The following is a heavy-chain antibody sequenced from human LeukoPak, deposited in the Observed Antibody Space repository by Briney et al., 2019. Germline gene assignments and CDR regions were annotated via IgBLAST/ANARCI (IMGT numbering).Heavy chain of an antibody. CDR2: IYSGGST. D-gene: IGHD6-13*01. V-gene: IGHV3-53*05. CDR3: AKEDSSSWSIDY. CDR1: GFTVSSNY. Sequence: PGGSLRLSCAASGFTVSSNYMSWVRQAPGKGLEWVSVIYSGGSTYYADSVKGRFTISRDNSKNTLYLQMNSLRAEDTAVYYCAKEDSSSWSIDYWGQGTLVTVSS. J-gene: IGHJ4*02.